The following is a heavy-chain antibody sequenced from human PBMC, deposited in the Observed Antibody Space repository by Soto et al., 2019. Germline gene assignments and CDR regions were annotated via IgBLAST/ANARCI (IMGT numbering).Heavy chain of an antibody. J-gene: IGHJ6*02. V-gene: IGHV1-69*13. CDR2: IIPIFGTA. Sequence: SGKVSCKASGGTFSSYAISWVRQAPGQGLEWMGGIIPIFGTANYAQKFQGRVTITADESTSTAYMELSSLRSEDTAVYYCAEGGFGELPPYYYYGMDVWGQGTTVTVSS. CDR1: GGTFSSYA. D-gene: IGHD3-10*01. CDR3: AEGGFGELPPYYYYGMDV.